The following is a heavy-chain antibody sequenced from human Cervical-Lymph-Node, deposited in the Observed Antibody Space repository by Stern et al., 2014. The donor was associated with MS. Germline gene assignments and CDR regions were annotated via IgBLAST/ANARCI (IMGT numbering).Heavy chain of an antibody. V-gene: IGHV4-31*03. CDR1: GGAVSSGDRY. Sequence: QVQLEESGPGLVKPSQTLSLTCTVSGGAVSSGDRYWSWIRQHPEKGLEWIGYISYSGNTNYNPSLESRLTISMDRSKNQFSLKFESVTAADTAVEYCARVTEFLRFFYPDYWGQGIRVTVSS. CDR2: ISYSGNT. J-gene: IGHJ4*02. CDR3: ARVTEFLRFFYPDY. D-gene: IGHD3-3*01.